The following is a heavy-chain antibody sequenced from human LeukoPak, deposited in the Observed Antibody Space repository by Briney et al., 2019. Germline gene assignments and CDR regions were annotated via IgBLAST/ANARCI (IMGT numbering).Heavy chain of an antibody. V-gene: IGHV1-46*01. CDR3: AKSRTTSSASSDY. J-gene: IGHJ4*02. Sequence: ASVKVSCKASGYTFTSYAMNWVRRAPGQGLEWMGIINPSGSSTSYAQKFQGRVTMTRDTSTSTVYMEMSNLSSEDTAMYYCAKSRTTSSASSDYWGQGTLVTVSS. D-gene: IGHD3-22*01. CDR2: INPSGSST. CDR1: GYTFTSYA.